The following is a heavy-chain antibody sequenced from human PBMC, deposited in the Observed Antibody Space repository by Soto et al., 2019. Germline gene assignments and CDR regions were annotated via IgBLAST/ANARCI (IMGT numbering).Heavy chain of an antibody. D-gene: IGHD1-1*01. CDR1: GGSISSSSYY. CDR3: ARHDWNGVDY. CDR2: IYYSGST. V-gene: IGHV4-39*01. J-gene: IGHJ4*02. Sequence: QMQLQESGPGLVKPSETLSLTCTVSGGSISSSSYYWGWIRQPPGKGLEWIGSIYYSGSTHYNPSLTSRVTISVDTFKNQFSLKLSSVTAADTAVYYCARHDWNGVDYWGQGTLVTVSS.